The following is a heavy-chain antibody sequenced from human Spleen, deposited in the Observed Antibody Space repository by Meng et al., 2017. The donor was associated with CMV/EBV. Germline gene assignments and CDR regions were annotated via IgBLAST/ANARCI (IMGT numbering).Heavy chain of an antibody. CDR1: GGTFSSYT. Sequence: QVQLVQSGAEVKKPGSSVKVSGKASGGTFSSYTISWVRQAPGQGLEWMGRIIPILGIANYAQKFQGRVTITADKSTSTAYMELSSLRSEDTAVYYCARSKLGDGYNFYYFDYWGQGTLVTVSS. CDR3: ARSKLGDGYNFYYFDY. D-gene: IGHD5-24*01. V-gene: IGHV1-69*02. J-gene: IGHJ4*02. CDR2: IIPILGIA.